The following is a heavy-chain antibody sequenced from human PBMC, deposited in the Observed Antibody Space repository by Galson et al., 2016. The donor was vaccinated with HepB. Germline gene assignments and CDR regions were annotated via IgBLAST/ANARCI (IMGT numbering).Heavy chain of an antibody. CDR2: ISSSSSYI. Sequence: SLRLSCAASGFTFSSHDMNWVRQAPGKGLEWVSYISSSSSYIYYADAVKGRFIISRDNAKKSLYLQMNSLRDEDTAVYYCARDAWSGYYAPDAIDIWGQGTMVTVSS. V-gene: IGHV3-21*01. J-gene: IGHJ3*02. D-gene: IGHD3-3*01. CDR3: ARDAWSGYYAPDAIDI. CDR1: GFTFSSHD.